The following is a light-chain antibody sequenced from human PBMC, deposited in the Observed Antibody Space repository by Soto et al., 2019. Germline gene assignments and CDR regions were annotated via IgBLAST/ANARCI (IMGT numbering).Light chain of an antibody. CDR1: QSVNNNY. J-gene: IGKJ1*01. CDR3: HQYGSSRT. Sequence: EIVLTQSPGTLSLSPGERVTLSCRASQSVNNNYLAWFQQKPGQAPRLLIYGASTRATGIPDRFSGSGSGTDFTLTISRLEPEDFAVYYCHQYGSSRTFGQGTKVDIK. V-gene: IGKV3-20*01. CDR2: GAS.